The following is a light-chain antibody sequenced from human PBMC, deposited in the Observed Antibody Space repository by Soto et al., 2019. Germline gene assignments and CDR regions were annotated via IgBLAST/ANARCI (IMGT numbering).Light chain of an antibody. CDR2: AAS. CDR3: QQSYSTPYS. V-gene: IGKV1-39*01. Sequence: DLQMTQSPSSLSASVGDRVTITCRASRTSSTYLNWYQQKPGKAPNLLIYAASTLQSGVPSRFSGSGSGTDFTLTISSLQPEDFATYYCQQSYSTPYSFGQGTKLEIK. J-gene: IGKJ2*01. CDR1: RTSSTY.